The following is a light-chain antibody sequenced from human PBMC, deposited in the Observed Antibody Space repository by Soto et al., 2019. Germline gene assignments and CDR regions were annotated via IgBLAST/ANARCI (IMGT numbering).Light chain of an antibody. CDR3: QQYNTWHRT. CDR1: QSVSSSY. V-gene: IGKV3D-20*01. Sequence: EIVLTQSPGTLSLFPGERATLSCGASQSVSSSYLAWYQQKPGLAPRLLIYHSSTRATGVPTRFSGSGSGTDFTLTINSLQSEDIAVYYCQQYNTWHRTFGQGTKVDIK. CDR2: HSS. J-gene: IGKJ1*01.